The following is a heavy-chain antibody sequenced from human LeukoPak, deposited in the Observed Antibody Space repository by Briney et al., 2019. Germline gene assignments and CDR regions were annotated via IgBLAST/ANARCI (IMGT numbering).Heavy chain of an antibody. D-gene: IGHD1-7*01. Sequence: GGSLRLSCAASIHTLSIYEMHCVRHAREKGVEGVSYISSSGSTIYYADSVKRRFTISRDNAKNSLYLQMNSLRAEDTAVYYRAREFKGVWNYHWFDPWGQGTLVTVSS. CDR3: AREFKGVWNYHWFDP. V-gene: IGHV3-48*03. CDR2: ISSSGSTI. CDR1: IHTLSIYE. J-gene: IGHJ5*02.